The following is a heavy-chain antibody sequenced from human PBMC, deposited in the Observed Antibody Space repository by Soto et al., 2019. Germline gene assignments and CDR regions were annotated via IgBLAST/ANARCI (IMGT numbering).Heavy chain of an antibody. Sequence: SQTLSLTCAISGDSVSSNSAAWNWIRQPPSRGPEWLGRTYYRSKWYNDYAVSVKSRITINPDTSKNQFSLQLNSVTPEDTAVYYCARFGYSSGWNNWFDPWGQGTLVTVSS. CDR3: ARFGYSSGWNNWFDP. V-gene: IGHV6-1*01. CDR2: TYYRSKWYN. CDR1: GDSVSSNSAA. D-gene: IGHD6-19*01. J-gene: IGHJ5*02.